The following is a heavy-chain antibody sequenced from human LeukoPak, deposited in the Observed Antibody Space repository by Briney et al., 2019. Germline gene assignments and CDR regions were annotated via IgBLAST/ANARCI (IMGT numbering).Heavy chain of an antibody. V-gene: IGHV3-33*08. D-gene: IGHD3-22*01. CDR2: IWYDGSNK. J-gene: IGHJ4*02. Sequence: PGGSLRLSCAASGFTFSSYGMHWVRQAPGKGLEWVAVIWYDGSNKYYADSVKGRFTISRDNSKNTLYLQMNSLRAEDTAVYYCAREADSSGYYREFDYWGQGTLVTVSS. CDR3: AREADSSGYYREFDY. CDR1: GFTFSSYG.